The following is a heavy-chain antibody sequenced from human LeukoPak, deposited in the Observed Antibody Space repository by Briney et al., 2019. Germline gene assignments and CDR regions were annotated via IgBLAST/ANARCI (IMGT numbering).Heavy chain of an antibody. Sequence: GGSLRLSCAASGFTFDDYAMHWVRHAPGKGLEWVSGISWNSGSIGYADSVKGRFTISRDNAKNSLYLQMNSLRAEDTALYYCAKVLSPLVPAASFDYWGQGTLVTVSS. V-gene: IGHV3-9*01. CDR1: GFTFDDYA. CDR3: AKVLSPLVPAASFDY. D-gene: IGHD2-2*01. CDR2: ISWNSGSI. J-gene: IGHJ4*02.